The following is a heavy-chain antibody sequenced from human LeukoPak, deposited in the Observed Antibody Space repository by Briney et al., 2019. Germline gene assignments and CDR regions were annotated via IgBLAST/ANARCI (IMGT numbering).Heavy chain of an antibody. CDR1: GYTFTTND. D-gene: IGHD1-26*01. V-gene: IGHV1-18*04. Sequence: ASVKVSCKASGYTFTTNDITWVRQAPGQGLEWMGWISSYSGSTNYAQKLQGRVTMTRDTSTTTAYMELRSLRSDDTAVYYCTRWGREGMDVWGQGTTVTVSS. CDR2: ISSYSGST. CDR3: TRWGREGMDV. J-gene: IGHJ6*02.